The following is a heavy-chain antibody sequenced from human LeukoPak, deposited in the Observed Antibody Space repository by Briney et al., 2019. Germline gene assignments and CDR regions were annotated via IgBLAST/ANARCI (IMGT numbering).Heavy chain of an antibody. CDR1: GGSFSGYY. D-gene: IGHD3-3*01. V-gene: IGHV4-34*01. CDR3: ARGRGPLRSRFDY. Sequence: SETLSLTCAVYGGSFSGYYWSWTRQPPGKGLEWIGEINHSGSTNYNPSLKSRVTISVDTSKNQFSLKLSSVTAADTAVYYCARGRGPLRSRFDYWGQGTLVTVSS. J-gene: IGHJ4*02. CDR2: INHSGST.